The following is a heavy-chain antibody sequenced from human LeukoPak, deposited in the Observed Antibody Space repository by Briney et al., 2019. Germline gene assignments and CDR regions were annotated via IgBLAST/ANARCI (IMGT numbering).Heavy chain of an antibody. CDR2: ISYHGSIQ. V-gene: IGHV3-30*04. Sequence: PGRSLTLSCAASGFTFTSYPMHWVRQAPGKGLEWVAVISYHGSIQWYADSVKGRFTISRDDSKNTLFPQMNGLRAQDTAVYYCARDMLIGAPDYLDYWGQGTQVTVSS. CDR1: GFTFTSYP. D-gene: IGHD2/OR15-2a*01. CDR3: ARDMLIGAPDYLDY. J-gene: IGHJ4*02.